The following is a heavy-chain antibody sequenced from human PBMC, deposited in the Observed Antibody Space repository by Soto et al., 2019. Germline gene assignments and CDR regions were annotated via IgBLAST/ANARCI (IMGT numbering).Heavy chain of an antibody. J-gene: IGHJ6*02. V-gene: IGHV1-69*01. CDR1: GGTFSSYA. CDR3: AGTKGCSSTRCPPNYYYYYGMDV. CDR2: IIPIFGIL. Sequence: QVQLVQSGAEVKKPGSSVKVSCKASGGTFSSYAITWVRQAPGQGLEWMGGIIPIFGILNYAQKFQGRVTLTAEESTTTVYLELGSLGSEDTAGYYCAGTKGCSSTRCPPNYYYYYGMDVWGQGPTVTVSS. D-gene: IGHD2-2*01.